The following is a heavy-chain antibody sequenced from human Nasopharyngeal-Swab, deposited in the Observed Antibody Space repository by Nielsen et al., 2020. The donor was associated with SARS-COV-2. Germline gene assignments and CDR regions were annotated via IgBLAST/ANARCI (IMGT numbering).Heavy chain of an antibody. V-gene: IGHV4-39*01. CDR3: ASHDYGDYGVVDY. D-gene: IGHD4-17*01. CDR2: IYYSGST. J-gene: IGHJ4*02. Sequence: RQAPGKGLEWIGSIYYSGSTYYNPSLKSRVTIFVDTSKNQFSLKLSSVTAADTAVYYCASHDYGDYGVVDYWGQGTLVTVSS.